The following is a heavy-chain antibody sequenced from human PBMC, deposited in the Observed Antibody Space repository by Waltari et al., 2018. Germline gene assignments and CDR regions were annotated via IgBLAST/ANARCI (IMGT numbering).Heavy chain of an antibody. CDR1: GGSVSSYY. J-gene: IGHJ4*02. Sequence: QVQLQESCPGLVKPSETLSLTCPVSGGSVSSYYWSWIRQPPGKGLEWIGYIYYSGSTNYNPSLKSRVTISVDTSKNQFSLKLSSVTAADTAVYYCAREASGVLDYWGQGTLVTVSS. CDR2: IYYSGST. CDR3: AREASGVLDY. V-gene: IGHV4-59*02. D-gene: IGHD3-16*01.